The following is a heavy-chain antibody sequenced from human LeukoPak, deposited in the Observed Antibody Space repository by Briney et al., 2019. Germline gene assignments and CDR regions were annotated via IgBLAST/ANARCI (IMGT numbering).Heavy chain of an antibody. CDR3: ARAPSEIGGYYPEYFRH. CDR1: GFTFSTYW. Sequence: SGGSLRLSCAASGFTFSTYWMHWVGQAPGKGLVWVSRIKSDGSTNYADSVKGRLTISRDNAKNTVSLQMNSLRPEDTGVYYCARAPSEIGGYYPEYFRHWGQGTLVTVSS. J-gene: IGHJ1*01. D-gene: IGHD3-22*01. CDR2: IKSDGST. V-gene: IGHV3-74*01.